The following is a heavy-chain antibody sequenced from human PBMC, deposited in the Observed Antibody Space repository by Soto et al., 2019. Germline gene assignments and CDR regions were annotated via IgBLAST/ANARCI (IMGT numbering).Heavy chain of an antibody. CDR1: GFTFSSYG. Sequence: QVQLVESGGGVVQPGRSLRLSCAASGFTFSSYGMHWVRQAPGKGLEWVAVISYDGSNKYYADSVKGRFTISRDNSKNTLYLQMNSLRAEDTAVYYCAKDPLSGIHYYDSSGYFDYWGQGTLVTVSS. V-gene: IGHV3-30*18. CDR3: AKDPLSGIHYYDSSGYFDY. J-gene: IGHJ4*02. D-gene: IGHD3-22*01. CDR2: ISYDGSNK.